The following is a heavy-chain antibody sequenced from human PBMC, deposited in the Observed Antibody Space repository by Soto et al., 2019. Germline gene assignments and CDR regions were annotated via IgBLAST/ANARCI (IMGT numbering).Heavy chain of an antibody. Sequence: SETLSLTCTVSGGSIMNYYWSWIRQPAGKGLEWIGRVYSTGTTNYNPSLRSRVAMSVDTSKNQFSLRLDSVTAADTATYFCARDEYYDSNNWFEHWGLGTLVTVSS. CDR3: ARDEYYDSNNWFEH. CDR1: GGSIMNYY. CDR2: VYSTGTT. D-gene: IGHD3-22*01. J-gene: IGHJ5*02. V-gene: IGHV4-4*07.